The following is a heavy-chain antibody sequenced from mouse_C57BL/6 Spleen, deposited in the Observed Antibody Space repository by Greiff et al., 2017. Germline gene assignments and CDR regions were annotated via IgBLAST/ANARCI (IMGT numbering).Heavy chain of an antibody. D-gene: IGHD1-1*01. J-gene: IGHJ1*03. CDR3: ARHEEGPITTVVWYFDV. V-gene: IGHV1-62-2*01. Sequence: QVQLQQSGAELVKPGASVKLSCKASGYTFTEYTIHWVKQRSGQGLEWIGWFYPGSGSIKYNEKFKDKATLTADKSSSTVYMELSRLTSEDSAVYFCARHEEGPITTVVWYFDVWGTGTTVTVSS. CDR2: FYPGSGSI. CDR1: GYTFTEYT.